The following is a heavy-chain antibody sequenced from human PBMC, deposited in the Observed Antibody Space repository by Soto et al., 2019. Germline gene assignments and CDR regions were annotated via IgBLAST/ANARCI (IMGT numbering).Heavy chain of an antibody. CDR2: IYSGGST. D-gene: IGHD1-26*01. CDR1: GFTVSSNY. Sequence: EVQLVESGGGLIQPGGSLRLSCAASGFTVSSNYMSWVRQAPGKGLEWVSVIYSGGSTYYADSVKGRFTISRDNSKNTLYLQMNSLRAEDTAVYCCARDSRPVGATHSYYYGMDVWGQGTTVTVSS. V-gene: IGHV3-53*01. J-gene: IGHJ6*02. CDR3: ARDSRPVGATHSYYYGMDV.